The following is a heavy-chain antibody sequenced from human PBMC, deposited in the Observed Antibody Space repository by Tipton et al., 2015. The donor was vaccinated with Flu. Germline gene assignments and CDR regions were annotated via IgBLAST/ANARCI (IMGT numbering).Heavy chain of an antibody. CDR2: IYTSGST. V-gene: IGHV4-4*07. D-gene: IGHD6-19*01. Sequence: QLVQSGPEVKPSETLSLTCTVSGGSISSYYWSWIRQPAGKGLEWIGRIYTSGSTNYNPSLKSRVTMSVDTSKNQFSLKLSSVTAADTAVYYCARDEGAVAGTRLDYWGQGTLVTVSS. CDR3: ARDEGAVAGTRLDY. CDR1: GGSISSYY. J-gene: IGHJ4*02.